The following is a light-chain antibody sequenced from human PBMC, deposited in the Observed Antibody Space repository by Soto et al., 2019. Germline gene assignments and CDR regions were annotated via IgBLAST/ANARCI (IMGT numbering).Light chain of an antibody. CDR2: GAS. J-gene: IGKJ3*01. Sequence: EIVMTQSPATLSVSPGERVTLSCRDSQRVSSSLAWYQQKPGQAPRLLIYGASTKATGIPARFSGSGSGTDFTLTFSSLQFADFAIYYCQQYNNWPPFTLGPGTKVDIK. V-gene: IGKV3-15*01. CDR3: QQYNNWPPFT. CDR1: QRVSSS.